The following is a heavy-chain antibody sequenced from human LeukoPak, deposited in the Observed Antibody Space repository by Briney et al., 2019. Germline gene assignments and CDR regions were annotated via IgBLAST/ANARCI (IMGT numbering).Heavy chain of an antibody. CDR1: GGSISSYY. V-gene: IGHV4-59*01. Sequence: SETLSLTCTVSGGSISSYYWSWIRQPPGKGLEWIGYIYYSGSTNYNPSLKSRVTISVDTSKNQFSLKLSSVTAADTAVYHCASSPIPYYGSGSYPYYFDYWGQGTLVTVSS. J-gene: IGHJ4*02. D-gene: IGHD3-10*01. CDR2: IYYSGST. CDR3: ASSPIPYYGSGSYPYYFDY.